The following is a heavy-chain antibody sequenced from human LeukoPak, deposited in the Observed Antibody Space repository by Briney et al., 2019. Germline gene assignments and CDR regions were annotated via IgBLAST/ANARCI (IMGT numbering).Heavy chain of an antibody. CDR2: INPSGGST. Sequence: ASVKVSCKASGYTFTSYYMHWVRQAPGQGLEWMGIINPSGGSTSYAQKFQGRVTITADESTSTAYMELSSLRSEDTAVYCCAKDSPRVVGATNYWGQGTLVTVSS. V-gene: IGHV1-46*01. CDR1: GYTFTSYY. D-gene: IGHD1-26*01. CDR3: AKDSPRVVGATNY. J-gene: IGHJ4*02.